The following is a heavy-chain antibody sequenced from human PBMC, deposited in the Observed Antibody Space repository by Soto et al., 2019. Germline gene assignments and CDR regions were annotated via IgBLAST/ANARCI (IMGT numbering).Heavy chain of an antibody. CDR1: GFTVSGNY. CDR3: ARLPAGSYSSDWYYFDY. V-gene: IGHV3-53*01. Sequence: PGGSLRLSCAASGFTVSGNYMSWVRQAPGKGLEWVSVIYSDGSTYYTDSVEGRFTISRDNSKNTLYLQMDSLRAEDTAVYYCARLPAGSYSSDWYYFDYWGQGTLVTVSS. J-gene: IGHJ4*02. D-gene: IGHD6-19*01. CDR2: IYSDGST.